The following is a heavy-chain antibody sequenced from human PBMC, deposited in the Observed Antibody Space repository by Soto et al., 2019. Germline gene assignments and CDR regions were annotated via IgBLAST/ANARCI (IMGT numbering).Heavy chain of an antibody. CDR2: IYYSGST. Sequence: SETLSLTCTVSGGSISSYYWSWIRQPPGKGLEWIGYIYYSGSTNYNPSLKSRVTISVDTSKNQFSLKLSSVTAADTAVYYCARGTYYDFWSGYPLEYYFDYWGQGTLVTVSS. CDR1: GGSISSYY. J-gene: IGHJ4*02. V-gene: IGHV4-59*01. CDR3: ARGTYYDFWSGYPLEYYFDY. D-gene: IGHD3-3*01.